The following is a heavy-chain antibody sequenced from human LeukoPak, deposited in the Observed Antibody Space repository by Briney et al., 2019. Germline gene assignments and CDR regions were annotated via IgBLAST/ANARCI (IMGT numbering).Heavy chain of an antibody. J-gene: IGHJ4*02. Sequence: AGGSLRLSCAASGFTFSNAWMSWVRQAPGKGLEWVGRIKPKTDGETTEYAAPVKGRFSISRDDSKNMLYLQMNSLKTEDTAVYYCITPLPYSAQGGQGTLVTVSS. CDR1: GFTFSNAW. CDR3: ITPLPYSAQ. CDR2: IKPKTDGETT. D-gene: IGHD2-21*01. V-gene: IGHV3-15*01.